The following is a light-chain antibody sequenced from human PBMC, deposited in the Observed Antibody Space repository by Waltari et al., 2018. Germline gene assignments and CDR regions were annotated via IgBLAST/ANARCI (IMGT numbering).Light chain of an antibody. J-gene: IGLJ2*01. Sequence: QSALTQPASVSGSPGQSITISCTGSSSNLGTYDYVSWYQHHPGKAPKLIIFDVTNRPSGVSERFSGPKSGNTASLTISGLQAEDEADYHCSSYTSASALMLFGGGTKLTVL. V-gene: IGLV2-14*03. CDR2: DVT. CDR3: SSYTSASALML. CDR1: SSNLGTYDY.